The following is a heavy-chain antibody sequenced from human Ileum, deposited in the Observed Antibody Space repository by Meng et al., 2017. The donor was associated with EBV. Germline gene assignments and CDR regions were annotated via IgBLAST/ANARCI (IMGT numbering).Heavy chain of an antibody. J-gene: IGHJ4*02. V-gene: IGHV4-34*12. CDR1: GGSLSGAY. D-gene: IGHD2-8*02. CDR2: IIHGGSP. CDR3: ARRPTGIDY. Sequence: QGQLKPGGAGLLKPSETLSLTCAVNGGSLSGAYWNWIRQPPGKGLEWIGEIIHGGSPSYNPSLKSRVTISIDTSKNQLSLMLSSVTAADTAVYYCARRPTGIDYWGQGTLVTVSS.